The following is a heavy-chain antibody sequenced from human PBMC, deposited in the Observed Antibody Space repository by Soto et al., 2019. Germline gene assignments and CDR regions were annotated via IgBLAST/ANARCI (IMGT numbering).Heavy chain of an antibody. V-gene: IGHV1-69*13. Sequence: SVKVSCKASGGTFSSYAMRSVRQATGQGLEWMGGIIPIFGTANYAQKFQGRVTITADESTSTAYMELSSLRSEDTAVYYCARSGCGGDCYSWFDPWGQRLLVTVSS. J-gene: IGHJ5*02. CDR2: IIPIFGTA. CDR3: ARSGCGGDCYSWFDP. CDR1: GGTFSSYA. D-gene: IGHD2-21*02.